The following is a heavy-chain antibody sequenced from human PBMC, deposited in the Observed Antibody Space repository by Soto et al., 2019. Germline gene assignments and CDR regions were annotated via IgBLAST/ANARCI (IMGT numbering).Heavy chain of an antibody. D-gene: IGHD1-26*01. CDR1: GLSFGSYA. CDR3: ARWGYLDY. CDR2: ISGSDGKT. V-gene: IGHV3-23*01. J-gene: IGHJ4*02. Sequence: PGGSLRLSCAASGLSFGSYALSWVRQAPGKGLEWVSTISGSDGKTFYADSVKGRFSISRDTSQSTLYLQMNSLRADDTAMYYCARWGYLDYWGQGTRVTVSS.